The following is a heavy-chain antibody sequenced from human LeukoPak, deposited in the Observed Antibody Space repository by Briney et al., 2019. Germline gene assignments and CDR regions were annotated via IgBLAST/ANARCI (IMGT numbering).Heavy chain of an antibody. J-gene: IGHJ4*02. CDR2: IIPIFGTA. V-gene: IGHV1-69*05. CDR3: ARVNRIGSGWLFDY. Sequence: SVKVSCKASGGTFSSYAISWVRQAPGQGLEWMGRIIPIFGTANYAQKFQGRVTITTDESASTAYMELSSLRSEDTAVYYCARVNRIGSGWLFDYWGQGTLVTVSS. CDR1: GGTFSSYA. D-gene: IGHD6-19*01.